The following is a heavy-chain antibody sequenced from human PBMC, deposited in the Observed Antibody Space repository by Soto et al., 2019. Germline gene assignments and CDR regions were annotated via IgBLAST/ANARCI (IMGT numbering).Heavy chain of an antibody. D-gene: IGHD3-9*01. V-gene: IGHV3-30-3*01. CDR1: GFTFSNYA. J-gene: IGHJ4*02. CDR3: ARDRDKILTGYHDY. Sequence: QVQLVASGGGVVQPGRSLRVSCAASGFTFSNYALHWVRRAPGKGQEWVAVTSSDGSEKDYADSVKGRFTISRDNSKNTLYLQMNSLRAEDTAVYYCARDRDKILTGYHDYWGQGTLVTVSS. CDR2: TSSDGSEK.